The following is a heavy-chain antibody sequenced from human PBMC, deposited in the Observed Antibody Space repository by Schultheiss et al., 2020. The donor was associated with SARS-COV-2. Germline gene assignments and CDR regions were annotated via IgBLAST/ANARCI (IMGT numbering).Heavy chain of an antibody. CDR1: GGSISSSSYY. Sequence: SETLSLTCTVSGGSISSSSYYWGWIRQPPGKGLEWIGEINHSGSTNYNPSLKSRVTISVDTSKNQFSLKLSSVTAADTAVYYCARVSGEYSSSWGYFDYWGQGTLVTVSS. CDR3: ARVSGEYSSSWGYFDY. J-gene: IGHJ4*02. D-gene: IGHD6-6*01. CDR2: INHSGST. V-gene: IGHV4-39*07.